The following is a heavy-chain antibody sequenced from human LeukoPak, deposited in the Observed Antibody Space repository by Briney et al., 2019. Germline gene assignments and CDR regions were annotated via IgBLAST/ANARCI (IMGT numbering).Heavy chain of an antibody. CDR2: IYPTGGT. CDR3: ARDNRGYRDYYYYGMDV. CDR1: GGSIISSY. Sequence: PSETLSLTCTASGGSIISSYWSWFRRPAGKGLEWFGRIYPTGGTNYNPSLKRRVAMSVEKSSNQFSLRLSSVTAADTAIYYCARDNRGYRDYYYYGMDVWGQGTTVTVSS. D-gene: IGHD5-18*01. J-gene: IGHJ6*02. V-gene: IGHV4-4*07.